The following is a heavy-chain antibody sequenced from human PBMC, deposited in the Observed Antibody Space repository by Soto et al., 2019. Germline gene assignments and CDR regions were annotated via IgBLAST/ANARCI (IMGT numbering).Heavy chain of an antibody. D-gene: IGHD2-2*01. V-gene: IGHV3-30*18. CDR2: VSYDGSFK. J-gene: IGHJ6*02. CDR3: AKDSDQLLFDYYYYGMDV. CDR1: GFTFSKFG. Sequence: QVQLVASGGAVVQPGGSLRLSCEASGFTFSKFGIHWVRQAPGKGLEWVAVVSYDGSFKYYADSVKGRFTISRDNSKNTLYLQMNSLRPEDTALYYCAKDSDQLLFDYYYYGMDVWGQGTTVTVSS.